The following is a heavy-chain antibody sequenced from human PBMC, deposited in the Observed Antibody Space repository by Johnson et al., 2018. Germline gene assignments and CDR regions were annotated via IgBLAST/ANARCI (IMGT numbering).Heavy chain of an antibody. D-gene: IGHD3-16*01. J-gene: IGHJ3*02. V-gene: IGHV3-13*01. CDR2: IGTAGDT. Sequence: VQLVQSGGGLVQPGGSLRLSCAASGFTFSSYDMHWVRQATGKGLEWVSAIGTAGDTYYPGSVKGRFTISRENAKNSLYLQLNSLRAGDTAVYYGARGSRGAFDIWGQGTMVTVSS. CDR3: ARGSRGAFDI. CDR1: GFTFSSYD.